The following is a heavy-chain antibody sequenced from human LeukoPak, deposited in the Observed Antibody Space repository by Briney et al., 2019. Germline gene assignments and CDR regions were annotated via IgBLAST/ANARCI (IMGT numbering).Heavy chain of an antibody. V-gene: IGHV3-9*01. CDR3: AKDIGGVGALGPFDY. Sequence: GGSLRLSCAASGFTFDDYAMNWVRQAPGKGLEWVSGISWNSGSIGYADSVKGRFTISRDNAKNSLYLQMNSLRAEDTALYYCAKDIGGVGALGPFDYWGQGTLSPSPQ. D-gene: IGHD1-26*01. J-gene: IGHJ4*02. CDR1: GFTFDDYA. CDR2: ISWNSGSI.